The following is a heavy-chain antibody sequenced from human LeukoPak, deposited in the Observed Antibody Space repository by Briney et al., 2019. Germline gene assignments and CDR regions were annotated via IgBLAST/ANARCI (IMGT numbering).Heavy chain of an antibody. V-gene: IGHV1-3*01. CDR3: ATSEEGR. Sequence: GASVKVSCKASGHTFINYAIRWVRQGPGQRLEWVGWINVGNGDTKYSQRFQGRVTITRDTSASTAYMELSRLRSEDTAVYYCATSEEGRWGQGTLVTVSS. D-gene: IGHD2-15*01. CDR1: GHTFINYA. J-gene: IGHJ4*02. CDR2: INVGNGDT.